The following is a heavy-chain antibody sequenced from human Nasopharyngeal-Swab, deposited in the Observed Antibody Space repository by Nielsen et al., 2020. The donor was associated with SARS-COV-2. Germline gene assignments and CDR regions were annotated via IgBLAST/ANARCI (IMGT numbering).Heavy chain of an antibody. CDR2: ISSSGSYI. V-gene: IGHV3-21*01. Sequence: GESLKISCAASGFTFSSYSMNWVRQAPGKGLEWVSSISSSGSYIYYADSVKGRFTISRDNAKNSLYLQMNSLRAEDTAVYYCASGRSIYYYDSSGYPAFDIWGQGTMVTVSS. D-gene: IGHD3-22*01. CDR3: ASGRSIYYYDSSGYPAFDI. CDR1: GFTFSSYS. J-gene: IGHJ3*02.